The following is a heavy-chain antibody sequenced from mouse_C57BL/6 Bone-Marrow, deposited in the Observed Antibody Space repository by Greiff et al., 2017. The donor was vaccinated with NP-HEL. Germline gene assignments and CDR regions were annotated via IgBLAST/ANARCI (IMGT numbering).Heavy chain of an antibody. V-gene: IGHV5-12*01. CDR2: LSNGGGST. J-gene: IGHJ4*01. CDR3: ARPITTVVATDYAMDY. CDR1: GFTFSDYY. D-gene: IGHD1-1*01. Sequence: EVKLMESGGGLVQPGGSLKLSCAASGFTFSDYYMYWVRQTPEKRLEWVAYLSNGGGSTSYPDTVKGRFTISRDNAKNTLYLQMSRLKSEDTAMYYCARPITTVVATDYAMDYWGQGTSVTVSS.